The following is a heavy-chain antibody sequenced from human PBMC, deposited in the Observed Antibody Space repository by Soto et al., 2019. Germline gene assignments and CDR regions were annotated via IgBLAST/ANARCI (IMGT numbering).Heavy chain of an antibody. Sequence: QLQESGPGLVKPSGTLSLTCAVSGGSVTTNYWWGWGRQSPVTGLEWIGDMSHSGPTNYSPSLKCRVTLSVDTSKNHFSLELKSVTDSDTAVYFCGMSLGWYTIHSWGQGTLVTVSS. D-gene: IGHD6-19*01. CDR1: GGSVTTNYW. J-gene: IGHJ4*02. V-gene: IGHV4-4*02. CDR2: MSHSGPT. CDR3: GMSLGWYTIHS.